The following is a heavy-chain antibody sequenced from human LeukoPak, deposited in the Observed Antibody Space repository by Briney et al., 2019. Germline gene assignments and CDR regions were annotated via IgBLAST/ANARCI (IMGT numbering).Heavy chain of an antibody. CDR3: ARDFSDTAYFDH. V-gene: IGHV3-21*01. CDR2: ISGSSRYK. J-gene: IGHJ4*02. D-gene: IGHD5-18*01. CDR1: GFTFSSYE. Sequence: PGGSLRLSCAAFGFTFSSYEMNWIRQAPGKGLEWVSSISGSSRYKYYADSVKGRFTISRDNAKNSLHLQMNSLRAEDTAVYYCARDFSDTAYFDHWGQGTLVTVSS.